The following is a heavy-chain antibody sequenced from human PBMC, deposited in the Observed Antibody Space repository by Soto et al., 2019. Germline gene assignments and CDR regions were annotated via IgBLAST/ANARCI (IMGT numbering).Heavy chain of an antibody. D-gene: IGHD5-12*01. V-gene: IGHV3-23*01. Sequence: EVQLLGFGGDLVQPGGSLRLSCAASGLTFSNYAMSWVRQAPGKGLEWVSLIRGSGGPTNYADSVKGRFTVSRDNSKNMLFLQMNSLRAEDTAVYYCVKDFRGGYDWTHDWGQGTLVTVSS. CDR3: VKDFRGGYDWTHD. J-gene: IGHJ4*02. CDR2: IRGSGGPT. CDR1: GLTFSNYA.